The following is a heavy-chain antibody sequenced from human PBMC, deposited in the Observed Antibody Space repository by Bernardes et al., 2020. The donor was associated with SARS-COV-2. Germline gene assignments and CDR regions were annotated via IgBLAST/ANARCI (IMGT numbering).Heavy chain of an antibody. J-gene: IGHJ5*02. D-gene: IGHD3-10*01. CDR1: GFTFRSKA. CDR2: MSGNGGST. Sequence: GGSLRLSFAASGFTFRSKAMIWVSQAPGRGVEWVSTMSGNGGSTNYADSVKGRFTISRDNSKNTLFLQMNSLRAEDTAVFYCAKGGQVRSPGRWFDPWGQGILVIVSS. V-gene: IGHV3-23*01. CDR3: AKGGQVRSPGRWFDP.